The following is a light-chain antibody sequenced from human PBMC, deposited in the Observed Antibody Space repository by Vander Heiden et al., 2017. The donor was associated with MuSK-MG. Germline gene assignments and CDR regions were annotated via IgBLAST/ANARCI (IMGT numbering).Light chain of an antibody. V-gene: IGLV1-40*01. CDR2: GNN. Sequence: QSVLTPPPSVSGAPGQRVTISCTGSSSNIGAGYAVYWYQRLPGTAPKVLIYGNNNRPPGVPDRFSGSKSGTSASLAITGLQAEDEADYYCQSFDRSLSGSVFGGGTKLTVL. CDR1: SSNIGAGYA. J-gene: IGLJ3*02. CDR3: QSFDRSLSGSV.